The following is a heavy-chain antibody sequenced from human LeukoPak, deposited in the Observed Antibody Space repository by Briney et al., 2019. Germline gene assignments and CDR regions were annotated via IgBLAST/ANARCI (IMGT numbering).Heavy chain of an antibody. CDR3: AKDRERIAVVHFDY. CDR2: ISGSGGST. V-gene: IGHV3-23*01. D-gene: IGHD6-19*01. CDR1: GFTFSSYA. Sequence: QAGGSLRLSCAASGFTFSSYAMSWVRQAPGKGLEWVSAISGSGGSTYYADSVRGRFTISRDNSKNTLYLQMNSLRAEDTAVYYCAKDRERIAVVHFDYWGQGTLVTVSS. J-gene: IGHJ4*02.